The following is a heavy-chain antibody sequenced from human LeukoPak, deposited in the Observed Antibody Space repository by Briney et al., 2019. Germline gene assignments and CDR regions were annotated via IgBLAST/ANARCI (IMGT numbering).Heavy chain of an antibody. V-gene: IGHV4-39*07. CDR1: GGSISSSSYY. CDR2: IYYSGST. Sequence: SETLSLTCTVSGGSISSSSYYWGWIRQPPGKGLEWIGSIYYSGSTYYNPSLKSRVTISVDTSKNQFSLKLSSVTAADTAVYYCARDGFAFDIWGQGTMVTVSS. J-gene: IGHJ3*02. D-gene: IGHD3-10*01. CDR3: ARDGFAFDI.